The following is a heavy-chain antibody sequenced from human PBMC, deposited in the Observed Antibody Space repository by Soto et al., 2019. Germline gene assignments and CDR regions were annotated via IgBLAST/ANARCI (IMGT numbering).Heavy chain of an antibody. CDR1: GFTFSSYA. CDR3: ASAKPAASFYYYYGMDV. Sequence: GGSLRLSCAASGFTFSSYAMHWVRQAPGKGLEWVAVISYDGSNKYYADSAKGRFTISRDNSKNTLYLQMNSLRAEDTAVYYRASAKPAASFYYYYGMDVWGQGTTVTVSS. J-gene: IGHJ6*02. CDR2: ISYDGSNK. D-gene: IGHD2-2*01. V-gene: IGHV3-30-3*01.